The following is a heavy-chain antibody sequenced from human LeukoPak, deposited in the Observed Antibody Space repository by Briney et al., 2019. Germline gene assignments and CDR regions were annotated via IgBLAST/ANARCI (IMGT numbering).Heavy chain of an antibody. Sequence: GGSLRLSCAASGFTFSSYGMHWVRQAPGKGLEWVAVIWYDGSNKYYADSVKGRFTISRDNSKNTLYLQMNSLRAEDTAVYYCAKSARRSIMITFGGSYGMDVWGQGTTVTVSS. V-gene: IGHV3-33*06. CDR2: IWYDGSNK. D-gene: IGHD3-16*01. CDR1: GFTFSSYG. J-gene: IGHJ6*02. CDR3: AKSARRSIMITFGGSYGMDV.